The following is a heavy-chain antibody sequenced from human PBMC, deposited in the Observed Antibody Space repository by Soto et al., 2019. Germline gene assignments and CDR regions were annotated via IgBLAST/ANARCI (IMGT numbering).Heavy chain of an antibody. D-gene: IGHD2-15*01. CDR1: GGSFSGYY. CDR3: ARERTVVSTYYFEY. Sequence: PSETLSLTCAVYGGSFSGYYWSWIRQPPGKGLEWIGEINHSGSTNYNPSLKSRVTISVDTSKNQFSLKLSSVTAADTAVYYCARERTVVSTYYFEYWGQGTLVTVSS. V-gene: IGHV4-34*01. CDR2: INHSGST. J-gene: IGHJ4*02.